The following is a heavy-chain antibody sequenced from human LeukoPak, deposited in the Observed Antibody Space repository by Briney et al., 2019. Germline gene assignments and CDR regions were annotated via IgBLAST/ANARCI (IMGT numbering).Heavy chain of an antibody. CDR2: INHSGST. CDR3: ARDGYYDSSGYYD. J-gene: IGHJ4*02. V-gene: IGHV4-34*01. Sequence: SETLSLTCAVYGGSFSGYYWSWIRQPPGKGLEWIGEINHSGSTNYNPSLKSRVTISVDTSKNQFSLKLSSVTAADTAVYYCARDGYYDSSGYYDWGQGTLVTVSS. D-gene: IGHD3-22*01. CDR1: GGSFSGYY.